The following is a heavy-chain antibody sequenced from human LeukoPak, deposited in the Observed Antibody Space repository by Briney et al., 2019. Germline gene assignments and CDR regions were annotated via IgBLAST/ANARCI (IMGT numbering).Heavy chain of an antibody. Sequence: GESLKISCKGSGYSFTSYWIGWVRQMPGKGLEWMGIIYPGDSDTRNSPSFQGQVSISADKSISTAYLQWSSLKASDTAMYHCARFSVGGTYYPNYWGQGTLVSVSS. CDR1: GYSFTSYW. V-gene: IGHV5-51*01. CDR2: IYPGDSDT. CDR3: ARFSVGGTYYPNY. D-gene: IGHD1-26*01. J-gene: IGHJ4*02.